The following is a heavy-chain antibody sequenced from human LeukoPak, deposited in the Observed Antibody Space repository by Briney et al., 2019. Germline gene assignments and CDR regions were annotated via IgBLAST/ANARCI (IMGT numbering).Heavy chain of an antibody. CDR2: FDPEDGER. Sequence: GASVKVSCKASGYTFTGYYIHWVRQAPGKGLEWMGGFDPEDGERIYAQKFQGRVTMTEDTSTDTSYMELSSLRSEDTAVYYCAPRLRYFDWSFNDPWGQGTLVTVSS. J-gene: IGHJ5*02. CDR3: APRLRYFDWSFNDP. D-gene: IGHD3-9*01. V-gene: IGHV1-24*01. CDR1: GYTFTGYY.